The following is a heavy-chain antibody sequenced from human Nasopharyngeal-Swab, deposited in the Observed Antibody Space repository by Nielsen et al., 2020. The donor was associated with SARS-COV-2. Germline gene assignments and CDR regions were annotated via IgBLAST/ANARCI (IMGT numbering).Heavy chain of an antibody. V-gene: IGHV3-21*04. CDR1: GFTFSSYS. D-gene: IGHD3-3*01. CDR2: ISSSSGSTI. Sequence: GESLKISCAASGFTFSSYSMNWVRQAPGKGLEWVSSISSSSGSTIYYADSVKGRFTISRDNAKNSLYLQMNSLRAEDTAVYYCARDRVGEFLEWLLSDYWGQGTLVTVSS. CDR3: ARDRVGEFLEWLLSDY. J-gene: IGHJ4*02.